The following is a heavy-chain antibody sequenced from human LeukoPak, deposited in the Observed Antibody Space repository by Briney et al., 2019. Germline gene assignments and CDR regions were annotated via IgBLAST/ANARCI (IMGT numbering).Heavy chain of an antibody. CDR1: GGTFSSYA. D-gene: IGHD1-26*01. Sequence: GASVKVSCKASGGTFSSYAISWVRQAPGQGLEWMGGIIPIFGTANYAQKFQGRVTITTDESTSTAYMELSSLRSEDTAVYYCARVTGGSGSNCDYWGQGTLVTVSS. J-gene: IGHJ4*02. V-gene: IGHV1-69*05. CDR2: IIPIFGTA. CDR3: ARVTGGSGSNCDY.